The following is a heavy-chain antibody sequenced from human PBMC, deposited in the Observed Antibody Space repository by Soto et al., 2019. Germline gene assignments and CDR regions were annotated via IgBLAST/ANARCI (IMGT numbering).Heavy chain of an antibody. CDR2: INSDGSST. Sequence: GGSLRLSCAASGFTFTNYWMHWVRQAPGKGLVWVSRINSDGSSTSYADSVRGRFTISRDNAKNTLYLQVNSLRAEDTAVFYCVRGLEYQLDYWGQGTLVTVSS. D-gene: IGHD2-2*01. CDR1: GFTFTNYW. J-gene: IGHJ4*02. CDR3: VRGLEYQLDY. V-gene: IGHV3-74*01.